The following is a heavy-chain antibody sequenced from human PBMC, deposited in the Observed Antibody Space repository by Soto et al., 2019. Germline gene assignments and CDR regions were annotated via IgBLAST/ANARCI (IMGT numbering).Heavy chain of an antibody. D-gene: IGHD1-26*01. CDR2: ISPIFGTP. J-gene: IGHJ4*02. Sequence: QVQLVQSGAEVKKPGSSVTVSCKASGGTFSSYTISWVRQAPGQGLEWMAGISPIFGTPIYAQKFQDRVTITADDPTMTAYMEMNWLTSEDTAVYYCARVVVGSRLSLDYWGQGTLVTISS. CDR1: GGTFSSYT. CDR3: ARVVVGSRLSLDY. V-gene: IGHV1-69*01.